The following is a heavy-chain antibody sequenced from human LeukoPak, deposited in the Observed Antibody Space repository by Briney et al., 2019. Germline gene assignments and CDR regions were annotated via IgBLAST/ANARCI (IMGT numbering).Heavy chain of an antibody. D-gene: IGHD4-11*01. CDR2: IWNDGSNK. CDR1: AFTFSHYS. J-gene: IGHJ5*01. Sequence: GGTLRLSCATSAFTFSHYSMHRVRQAPGQGLEWVAVIWNDGSNKYYGDSVKGRFTISRDNSENTLYLQMNSLRVEATAVYYCAKDAQRGVDYGNSLESWGQGTLVTVSS. V-gene: IGHV3-33*06. CDR3: AKDAQRGVDYGNSLES.